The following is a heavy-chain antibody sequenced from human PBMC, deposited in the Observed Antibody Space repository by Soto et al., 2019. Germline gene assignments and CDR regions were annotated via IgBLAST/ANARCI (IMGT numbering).Heavy chain of an antibody. J-gene: IGHJ4*02. CDR3: ARGTTVGTGNY. D-gene: IGHD4-17*01. V-gene: IGHV1-46*02. CDR1: GYTLNTYY. Sequence: GASVKVSCKPSGYTLNTYYLHWVRQAPGQGLEWMGIIHPSGGGSTYAQKFLGRVTMTRDTSTSTVYMELRSLRSADTAVYYCARGTTVGTGNYWGQGTLDTVSS. CDR2: IHPSGGGS.